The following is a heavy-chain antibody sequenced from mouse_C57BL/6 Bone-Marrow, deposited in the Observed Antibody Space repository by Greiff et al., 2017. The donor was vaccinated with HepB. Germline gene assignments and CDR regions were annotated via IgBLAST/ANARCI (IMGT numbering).Heavy chain of an antibody. CDR3: ARLSTVVATGGYFDV. Sequence: VKLMESGAELVRPGTSVKMSCKASGYNFTNYWIGWAKQRPGQCLEWIGDIYPGGGYTNYNEKFKGKVTLSADKSSSTAYMQCSSLTSEDSAIYYWARLSTVVATGGYFDVWGTGTTVTVSS. CDR2: IYPGGGYT. V-gene: IGHV1-63*01. J-gene: IGHJ1*03. D-gene: IGHD1-1*01. CDR1: GYNFTNYW.